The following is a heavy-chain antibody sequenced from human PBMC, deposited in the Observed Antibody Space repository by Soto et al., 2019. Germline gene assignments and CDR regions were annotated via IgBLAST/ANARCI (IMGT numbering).Heavy chain of an antibody. J-gene: IGHJ3*02. CDR3: ARDRGSDYDYIWGSYRPDAFDI. CDR1: GGSFSGYY. Sequence: SETLSLTCAVYGGSFSGYYWSWIRQPPGKGLEWIGEINHSGSTNYNPSLKSRVTISVDTSKNQFSLKLSSVTAADTAVYYCARDRGSDYDYIWGSYRPDAFDIWGQGTMVTVSS. D-gene: IGHD3-16*02. V-gene: IGHV4-34*01. CDR2: INHSGST.